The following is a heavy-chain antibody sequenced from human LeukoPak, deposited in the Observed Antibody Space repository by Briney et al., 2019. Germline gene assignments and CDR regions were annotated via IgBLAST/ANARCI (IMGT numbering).Heavy chain of an antibody. CDR2: INQDGSQK. V-gene: IGHV3-7*01. CDR3: AREITGTYYFDY. D-gene: IGHD1-20*01. Sequence: PGGSLRLSCAASGFTFSIYWMSWVRQAPGKGLEWVANINQDGSQKYYVDSVKGRFTISRDNAKNSFFLQMNSLRTEDTAVYYCAREITGTYYFDYWGQGTLVTVSS. J-gene: IGHJ4*02. CDR1: GFTFSIYW.